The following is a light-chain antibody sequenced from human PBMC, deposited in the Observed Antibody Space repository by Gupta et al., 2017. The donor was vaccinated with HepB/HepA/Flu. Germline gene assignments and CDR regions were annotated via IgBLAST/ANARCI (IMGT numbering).Light chain of an antibody. J-gene: IGKJ3*01. Sequence: DIQMTQSPSSLSASVGDRVTITCRASQSISSYLNWYQQKPGKAPKLLIYAASSLQSGVPSRSSASGPGTDLTLTISSLQPEIFATYSGQRSYSTPITFGPGTKVDIK. CDR2: AAS. CDR1: QSISSY. V-gene: IGKV1-39*01. CDR3: QRSYSTPIT.